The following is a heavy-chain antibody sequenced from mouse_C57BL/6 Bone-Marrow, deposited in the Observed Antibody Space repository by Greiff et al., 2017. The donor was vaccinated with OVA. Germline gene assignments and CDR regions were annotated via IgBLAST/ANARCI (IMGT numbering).Heavy chain of an antibody. CDR1: GYTFTDYE. Sequence: VQLQESGAELVRPGASVTLSCKASGYTFTDYEMHWVKQTPVHGLEWLGAIDPETGVTAYNQKFKGKAILTADKSSSTAYMELRSLTSEDSAVYYCTRGYSNYYAMDYWGQGTSVTVSS. J-gene: IGHJ4*01. V-gene: IGHV1-15*01. CDR3: TRGYSNYYAMDY. D-gene: IGHD2-5*01. CDR2: IDPETGVT.